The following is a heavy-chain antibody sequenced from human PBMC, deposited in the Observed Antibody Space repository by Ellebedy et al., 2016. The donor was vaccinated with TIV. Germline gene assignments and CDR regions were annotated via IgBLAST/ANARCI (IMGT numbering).Heavy chain of an antibody. CDR3: ARGGITMVRGVSDY. V-gene: IGHV1-18*01. J-gene: IGHJ4*02. CDR2: ISAYNGNR. D-gene: IGHD3-10*01. Sequence: AASVKVSCKASGYTFTSYGISWVRQAPGQGLEWMGWISAYNGNRNYAQKLQGRVTMTTDKSTSTAYMELRSLRSDDTAVYYCARGGITMVRGVSDYWGQGALVTVSS. CDR1: GYTFTSYG.